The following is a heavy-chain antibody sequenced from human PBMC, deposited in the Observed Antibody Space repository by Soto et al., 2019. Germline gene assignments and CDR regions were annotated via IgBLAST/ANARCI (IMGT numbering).Heavy chain of an antibody. CDR1: GFTFSDHY. V-gene: IGHV3-72*01. J-gene: IGHJ6*02. CDR3: ARVGGLPGAHYYGMDV. D-gene: IGHD2-21*02. CDR2: TRNKANSYTT. Sequence: GGSLRLSCAASGFTFSDHYMDWVRQAPGKGLEWVGRTRNKANSYTTEYAASVKGRFTISRDDSKNSLYLQMNSLKTEDTAVYYCARVGGLPGAHYYGMDVWGQGTTVTVSS.